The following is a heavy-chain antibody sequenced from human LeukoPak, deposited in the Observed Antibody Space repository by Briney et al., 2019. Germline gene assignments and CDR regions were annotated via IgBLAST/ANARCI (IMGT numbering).Heavy chain of an antibody. Sequence: GASVKVSCTASGYTFLNYTMHWVRQAPGQRLEWMGWINAGNRNTKYSQKFQGRVTITRDTSASTAYMELSSLRSEDTAVYYCARDHNIVAPFDYWGQGTLVTVSS. D-gene: IGHD5-12*01. CDR1: GYTFLNYT. V-gene: IGHV1-3*01. CDR3: ARDHNIVAPFDY. CDR2: INAGNRNT. J-gene: IGHJ4*02.